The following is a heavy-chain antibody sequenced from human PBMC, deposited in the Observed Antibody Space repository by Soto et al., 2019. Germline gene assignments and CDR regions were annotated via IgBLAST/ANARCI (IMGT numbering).Heavy chain of an antibody. Sequence: QVQLVQCGAEVKKPGASVKVSCKASGYIFTSYAMHWVRQAPGQRLEWMGWINAGNGNTKYSQKFQGRVTITRDTSASTAYMELSSLRSEDTAVYYCARDAALLWFGEPEYYFDYWGQGTLVTVSS. V-gene: IGHV1-3*01. J-gene: IGHJ4*02. D-gene: IGHD3-10*01. CDR1: GYIFTSYA. CDR2: INAGNGNT. CDR3: ARDAALLWFGEPEYYFDY.